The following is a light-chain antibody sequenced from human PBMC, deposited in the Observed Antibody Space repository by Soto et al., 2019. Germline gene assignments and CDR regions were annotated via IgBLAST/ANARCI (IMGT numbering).Light chain of an antibody. Sequence: IVLTQSPCTLSLSPGERATLSCRASQTVRSSSLAWYQQKPGQAPRLLIFGASTRAAGFPDRFSGSGSGTDFTLTISRLEPEDFAVYYCQQYGSSPWTFGQGTKVDIK. CDR1: QTVRSSS. V-gene: IGKV3-20*01. CDR2: GAS. J-gene: IGKJ1*01. CDR3: QQYGSSPWT.